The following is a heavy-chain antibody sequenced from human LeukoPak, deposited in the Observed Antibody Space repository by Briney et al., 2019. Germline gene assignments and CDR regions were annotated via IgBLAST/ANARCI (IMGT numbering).Heavy chain of an antibody. CDR2: ISAYNGNT. D-gene: IGHD5-18*01. J-gene: IGHJ6*02. V-gene: IGHV1-18*01. Sequence: GASVKVSCKASGYTFTSYGISWVRQAPGQGLEWMGWISAYNGNTNYAQKLQDRVTMTTDTSTSTAYMELRSLRSDDTAVYYCARDRYSYGPYYYYGMDVWGQGTTVTVSS. CDR3: ARDRYSYGPYYYYGMDV. CDR1: GYTFTSYG.